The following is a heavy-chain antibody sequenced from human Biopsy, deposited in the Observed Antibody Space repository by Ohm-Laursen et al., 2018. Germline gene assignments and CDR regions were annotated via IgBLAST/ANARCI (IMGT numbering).Heavy chain of an antibody. CDR3: ATKLTGYFHH. Sequence: SSVTVSCNAPGGTFINYGVNWVRQAPAQGLEWLGGNIPILGTGHYAQKFQDRVTVAANTSTSTATMELPSLQSDDTAVYYCATKLTGYFHHWGQGTLVIVSS. D-gene: IGHD3-9*01. V-gene: IGHV1-69*06. CDR2: NIPILGTG. CDR1: GGTFINYG. J-gene: IGHJ1*01.